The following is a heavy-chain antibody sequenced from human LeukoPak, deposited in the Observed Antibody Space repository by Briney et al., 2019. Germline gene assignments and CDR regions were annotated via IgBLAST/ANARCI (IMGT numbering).Heavy chain of an antibody. CDR2: IWYDGSNK. J-gene: IGHJ4*02. CDR1: GFTFSSYG. D-gene: IGHD4-23*01. CDR3: ARDDYGGFD. Sequence: PGGSLRLSCAASGFTFSSYGMHWVRQAPGKRLEWVAVIWYDGSNKYYADSVKGRFTISRDNSKNTLYLQMNSLRAEDTAVYYCARDDYGGFDWGRGTLVTVSS. V-gene: IGHV3-33*01.